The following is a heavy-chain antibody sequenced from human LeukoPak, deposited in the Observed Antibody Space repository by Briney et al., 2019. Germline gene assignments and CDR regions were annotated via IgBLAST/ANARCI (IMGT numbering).Heavy chain of an antibody. V-gene: IGHV4-39*07. CDR2: IFYGGTT. Sequence: SETLSLTCTVSGDTISTSFYYWDWIRQPPGKGLEWIGGIFYGGTTYYNPSLKSRVTMSVDTSKNQFSLKLSSVTAADTAVYYCARDFLQGTRGNTGGSFDYWGQGILVTVSS. CDR1: GDTISTSFYY. CDR3: ARDFLQGTRGNTGGSFDY. J-gene: IGHJ4*02. D-gene: IGHD3-16*01.